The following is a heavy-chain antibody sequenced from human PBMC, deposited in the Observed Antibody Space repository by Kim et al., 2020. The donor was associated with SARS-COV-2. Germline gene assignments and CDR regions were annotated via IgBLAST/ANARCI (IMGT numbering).Heavy chain of an antibody. V-gene: IGHV1-69*13. CDR2: IIPIFGTA. J-gene: IGHJ6*02. D-gene: IGHD6-13*01. CDR3: ARAEGYSSSGTYGMDV. CDR1: GGTFSSYA. Sequence: SVKVSCKASGGTFSSYAISWVRQAPGQGLEWMGGIIPIFGTANYAQKFQGRVTITADESTSTAYMELSSLRSEDTAVYYCARAEGYSSSGTYGMDVWGQGTTVTVSS.